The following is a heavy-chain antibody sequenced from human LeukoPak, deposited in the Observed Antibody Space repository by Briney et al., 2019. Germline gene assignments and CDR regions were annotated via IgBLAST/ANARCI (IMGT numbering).Heavy chain of an antibody. CDR1: GDSVSSNSAA. Sequence: SQTLSLTCAISGDSVSSNSAAWNWIRQSPSRGLEWLGRTYYRSKWYNDYAVSVKSRITINPDTSKNQFSLQLNSVTPEDTAVYYCARDRSPPFLEWLLLADAFDIWGQGTMVTVSS. V-gene: IGHV6-1*01. J-gene: IGHJ3*02. CDR3: ARDRSPPFLEWLLLADAFDI. D-gene: IGHD3-3*01. CDR2: TYYRSKWYN.